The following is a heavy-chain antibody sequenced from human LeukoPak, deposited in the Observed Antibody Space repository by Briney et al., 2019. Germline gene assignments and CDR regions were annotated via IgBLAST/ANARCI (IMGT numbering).Heavy chain of an antibody. Sequence: PGGSLRLSCAASGFTFSSSAMTWVRQAPGKGLEWVSAINSGSDDTVHADSVKGRLTISRDNSKNTLYLQMNSLRAEDTAKYYCTKGGSYAPLDYWGQGTLVTVSS. CDR1: GFTFSSSA. D-gene: IGHD1-26*01. J-gene: IGHJ4*02. CDR3: TKGGSYAPLDY. CDR2: INSGSDDT. V-gene: IGHV3-23*01.